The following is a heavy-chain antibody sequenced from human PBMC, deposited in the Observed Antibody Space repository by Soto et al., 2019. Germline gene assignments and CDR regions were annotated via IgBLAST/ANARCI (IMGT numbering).Heavy chain of an antibody. V-gene: IGHV3-11*05. Sequence: PGGSLRLSCAASGFTFNDYMSWIRQAPGKGLEWVSYISGSSGHIDYADSVKGRFTISRDNARNSLYLQMNSLRAEDTAVYYCARAFYDSSAAGVAFDLWGPGTMVTVSS. CDR2: ISGSSGHI. J-gene: IGHJ3*01. CDR3: ARAFYDSSAAGVAFDL. CDR1: GFTFNDY. D-gene: IGHD3-16*01.